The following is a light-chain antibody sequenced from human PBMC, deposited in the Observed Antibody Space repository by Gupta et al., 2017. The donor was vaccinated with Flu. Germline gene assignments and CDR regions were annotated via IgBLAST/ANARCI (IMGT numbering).Light chain of an antibody. Sequence: IQMTQSPSSLSASVGDTVTITCRASQDISSLLAWYQQVPEKAPKSLIYAASSLQSAVPSSFPASGSGTDFTLTINILQPEHLATYFCHQYHSYPYTFGQGTKVEMK. CDR1: QDISSL. CDR2: AAS. V-gene: IGKV1D-16*01. CDR3: HQYHSYPYT. J-gene: IGKJ2*01.